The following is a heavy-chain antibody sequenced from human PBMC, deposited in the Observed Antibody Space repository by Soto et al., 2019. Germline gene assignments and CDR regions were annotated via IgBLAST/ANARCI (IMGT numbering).Heavy chain of an antibody. D-gene: IGHD3-3*01. Sequence: SETLSLTCTVSGGSVSSGDYYWSWIRQPPGKGLEWIGYIYYSGSTYYNPSLKSRVTISVDTSKNQFSLKLSSVTAADTAVYYCARDNILGILYGGMDVWGQGTTVTVSS. CDR3: ARDNILGILYGGMDV. J-gene: IGHJ6*02. CDR2: IYYSGST. V-gene: IGHV4-30-4*02. CDR1: GGSVSSGDYY.